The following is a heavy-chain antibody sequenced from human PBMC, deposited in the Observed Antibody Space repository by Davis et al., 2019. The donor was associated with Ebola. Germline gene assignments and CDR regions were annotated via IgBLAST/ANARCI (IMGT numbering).Heavy chain of an antibody. D-gene: IGHD5-18*01. V-gene: IGHV3-23*01. Sequence: GESLKISCAASGFTFSSYAMSWVRQAPGKGLEWVSAISGSGGSTYYADSVKGRFTISRDNSKNTLYLQMNSLRAEDTAVYYCAKGGYSYGPKGWFDPWGQGTLVTVSS. CDR2: ISGSGGST. CDR1: GFTFSSYA. CDR3: AKGGYSYGPKGWFDP. J-gene: IGHJ5*02.